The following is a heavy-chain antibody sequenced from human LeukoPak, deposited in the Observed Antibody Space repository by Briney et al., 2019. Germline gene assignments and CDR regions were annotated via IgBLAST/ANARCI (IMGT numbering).Heavy chain of an antibody. CDR3: ARYMTSVLDDAFDI. V-gene: IGHV4-4*07. CDR1: GGSISSYY. Sequence: PSETLSLTCTVSGGSISSYYWSWIRQPAGKGLEWIGRIYTSGSTNYNPSLKSRVTMSVDTSKNQFSLKLSSVTAADTAVYYCARYMTSVLDDAFDIWGQGTMVTVSS. CDR2: IYTSGST. J-gene: IGHJ3*02. D-gene: IGHD3-3*01.